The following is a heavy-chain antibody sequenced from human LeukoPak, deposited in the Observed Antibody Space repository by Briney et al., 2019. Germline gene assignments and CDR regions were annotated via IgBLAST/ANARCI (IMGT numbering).Heavy chain of an antibody. V-gene: IGHV3-73*01. Sequence: GGSLRLSCAASGFTFSASGVHWVRQASGKRLEWIGRIATKTTNYATLYAASVKGRFTISRDDSQNTAYPQMTSLKTEDTALYYCTTHVSCGGDCYSNWGQGTLVTVSS. J-gene: IGHJ4*02. CDR3: TTHVSCGGDCYSN. CDR2: IATKTTNYAT. CDR1: GFTFSASG. D-gene: IGHD2-21*02.